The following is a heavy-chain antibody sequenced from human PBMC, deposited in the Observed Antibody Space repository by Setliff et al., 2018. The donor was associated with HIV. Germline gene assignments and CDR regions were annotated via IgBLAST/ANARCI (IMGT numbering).Heavy chain of an antibody. D-gene: IGHD2-8*01. CDR2: ISSSSSPI. V-gene: IGHV3-48*01. CDR3: ARLCLRCKGLIYDYMDV. Sequence: PGGSLRLSCAASGFTFSSYSMNWVRQAPGKGLEWVSYISSSSSPIFYADSVKGRFTISRDNAKNSLYLQMNSLRAEDTAVYYCARLCLRCKGLIYDYMDVWGKGTTVTVSS. CDR1: GFTFSSYS. J-gene: IGHJ6*03.